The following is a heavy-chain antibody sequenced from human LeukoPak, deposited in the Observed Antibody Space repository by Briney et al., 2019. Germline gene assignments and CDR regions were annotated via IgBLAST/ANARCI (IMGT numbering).Heavy chain of an antibody. V-gene: IGHV4-34*01. CDR1: GGSISSYY. Sequence: GTLSLTCTVSGGSISSYYWSWIRQPPGKGLEWIGEINHSGSTNYNPSLKSRVTISVDTSKNQFSLKLSSVTAADTAVYYCARAFGAYCTNGVCYHFDYWGQGTLVTVSS. CDR3: ARAFGAYCTNGVCYHFDY. CDR2: INHSGST. D-gene: IGHD2-8*01. J-gene: IGHJ4*02.